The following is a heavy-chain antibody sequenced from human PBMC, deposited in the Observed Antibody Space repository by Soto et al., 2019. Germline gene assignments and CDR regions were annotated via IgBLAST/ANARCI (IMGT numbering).Heavy chain of an antibody. V-gene: IGHV4-30-4*01. D-gene: IGHD3-3*01. CDR3: ARRDLDDNNWFDP. Sequence: PSETLSLTCTVSGGSISNGDYYWSWIHQPPGKGLEWIGYIFYSGSTYYNPSLKSRITISVDTSKNQFSLKLSSVTAADTAVYYCARRDLDDNNWFDPWGQGTLVTVSS. J-gene: IGHJ5*02. CDR2: IFYSGST. CDR1: GGSISNGDYY.